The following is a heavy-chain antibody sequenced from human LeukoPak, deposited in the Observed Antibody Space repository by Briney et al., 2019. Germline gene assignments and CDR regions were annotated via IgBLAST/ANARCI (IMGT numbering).Heavy chain of an antibody. Sequence: GSLRLSCAASGITFNTYTMNWVRQAPGKGLEWVSSISSSSSYIYYADSVKGRFTISRDNAKNSLYLQMNSLRAEDTAVYYCARASYCSSTSCPFDYWGQGTLVTVSS. V-gene: IGHV3-21*04. CDR2: ISSSSSYI. CDR1: GITFNTYT. CDR3: ARASYCSSTSCPFDY. D-gene: IGHD2-2*01. J-gene: IGHJ4*02.